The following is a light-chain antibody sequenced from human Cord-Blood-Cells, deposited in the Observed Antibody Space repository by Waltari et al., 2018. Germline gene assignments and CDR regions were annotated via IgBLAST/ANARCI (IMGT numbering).Light chain of an antibody. CDR3: QQYYSTTLT. Sequence: DIVMTQSPDSLAVSLGERATINCKSNQSFLYSSNNKNYLAWYQQKPGQRPKLLIYWASTRESGVPDRFSGSGSGTDFTLTISSLQAEDVAVYYCQQYYSTTLTFGGGTKVEIK. V-gene: IGKV4-1*01. J-gene: IGKJ4*01. CDR2: WAS. CDR1: QSFLYSSNNKNY.